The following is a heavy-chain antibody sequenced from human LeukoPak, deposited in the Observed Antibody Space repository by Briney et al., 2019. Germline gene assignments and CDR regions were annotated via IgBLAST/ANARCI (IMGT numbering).Heavy chain of an antibody. CDR3: ARGRYYDSGGYYLNDPFDI. Sequence: KPAETLSLTCTVSGGPISTYYWSWIRQPPGKGLEWIGYSYYSGSTNYNPSLKSRGTISVDTSKNQFSLKLSSVAPADTAVYYCARGRYYDSGGYYLNDPFDIWGQGTMVTVSS. CDR2: SYYSGST. D-gene: IGHD3-22*01. J-gene: IGHJ3*02. CDR1: GGPISTYY. V-gene: IGHV4-59*01.